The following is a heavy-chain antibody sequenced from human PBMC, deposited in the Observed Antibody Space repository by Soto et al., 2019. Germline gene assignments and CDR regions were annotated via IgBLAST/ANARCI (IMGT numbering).Heavy chain of an antibody. CDR3: ARTHYSDRSGTDY. V-gene: IGHV4-30-4*01. CDR1: GGSIRSGDSY. CDR2: IYYSGST. J-gene: IGHJ4*02. Sequence: SETLSLTCTVSGGSIRSGDSYWSWIRQPPGKGLEWIGYIYYSGSTYYNPSLKSRVTISLDTSKNQFSLNLSSVTVADTAVYYCARTHYSDRSGTDYWGQGTLVTVSS. D-gene: IGHD3-22*01.